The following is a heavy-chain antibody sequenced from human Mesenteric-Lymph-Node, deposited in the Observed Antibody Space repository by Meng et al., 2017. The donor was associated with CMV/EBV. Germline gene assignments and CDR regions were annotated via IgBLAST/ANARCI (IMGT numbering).Heavy chain of an antibody. CDR2: ISPNTGDT. CDR3: GRGQQTFDP. Sequence: QVQLAQSGAEVKKPGASVKVSCKASGYSFTGYSIHWVRQAPGQGLEWMGRISPNTGDTIYEENVQGRVTMTRDTSINTAYMELSSLTSDDTAVYYCGRGQQTFDPWGQGTLVTVSS. J-gene: IGHJ5*02. V-gene: IGHV1-2*06. CDR1: GYSFTGYS. D-gene: IGHD1-1*01.